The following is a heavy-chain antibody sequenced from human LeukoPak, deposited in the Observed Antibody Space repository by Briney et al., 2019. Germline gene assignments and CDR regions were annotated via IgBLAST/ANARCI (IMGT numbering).Heavy chain of an antibody. CDR3: ATDDGSESYYNLGYYFDY. D-gene: IGHD3-10*01. J-gene: IGHJ4*02. CDR1: GYTFTNYH. Sequence: ASVKVSCKASGYTFTNYHMNWVRQAPGKGLEWVGGFDPEDVETIYAQKFQGRVTMTEDPSTDTAYMELSSLRSEDTAVYYCATDDGSESYYNLGYYFDYWGQGTLVTVSS. V-gene: IGHV1-24*01. CDR2: FDPEDVET.